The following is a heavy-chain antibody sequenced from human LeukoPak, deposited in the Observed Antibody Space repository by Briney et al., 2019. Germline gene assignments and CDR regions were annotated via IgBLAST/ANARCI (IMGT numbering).Heavy chain of an antibody. CDR3: ARDYYDSSGTEGFDY. J-gene: IGHJ4*02. V-gene: IGHV4-4*07. D-gene: IGHD3-22*01. Sequence: PSETLTLTCTVSGGSISSYYWSWIRQPAGKGLEWIGRIYTSGSTNYNPSLKSRVTMSVDTSKNQFSLKLSSVTAADTAVYYCARDYYDSSGTEGFDYWGQGTLVTVSS. CDR2: IYTSGST. CDR1: GGSISSYY.